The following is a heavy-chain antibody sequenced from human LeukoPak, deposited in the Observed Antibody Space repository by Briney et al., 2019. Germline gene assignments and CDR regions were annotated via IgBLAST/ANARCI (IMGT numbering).Heavy chain of an antibody. CDR1: GGSISSYY. Sequence: SETLSLTCTVSGGSISSYYWSWIRQPPGKGLEWIGYIYYSGSTYYNPSLKSRVTISVDTSKNQFSLKLSSVTAADTAVYYCARAVGYGDFTGAFDIWGQGTMVTVSS. V-gene: IGHV4-59*08. J-gene: IGHJ3*02. CDR3: ARAVGYGDFTGAFDI. D-gene: IGHD4-17*01. CDR2: IYYSGST.